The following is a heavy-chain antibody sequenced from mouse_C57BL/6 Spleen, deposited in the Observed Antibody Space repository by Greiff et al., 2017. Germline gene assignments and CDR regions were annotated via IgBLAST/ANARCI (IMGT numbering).Heavy chain of an antibody. Sequence: QVQLQQPGAELVKPGASVKLSCKASGYTFTSYWMHWVKQRPGQGLEWIGMIHPNSGSTNYNEKFKSKATLTVDKSSSTAYMQLSSLTSEDAAVYYCARGGLRWYFDVWGTGTTVTVSS. J-gene: IGHJ1*03. D-gene: IGHD2-4*01. CDR3: ARGGLRWYFDV. CDR1: GYTFTSYW. V-gene: IGHV1-64*01. CDR2: IHPNSGST.